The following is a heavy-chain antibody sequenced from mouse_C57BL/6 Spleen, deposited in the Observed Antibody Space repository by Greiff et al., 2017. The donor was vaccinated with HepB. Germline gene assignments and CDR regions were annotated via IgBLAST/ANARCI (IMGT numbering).Heavy chain of an antibody. V-gene: IGHV1-76*01. CDR3: ARRDLSYFDY. CDR1: GYTFTDYY. CDR2: IYPGSGNT. D-gene: IGHD3-3*01. Sequence: VQLQQSGAELVRPGASVKLSCKASGYTFTDYYINWVKQRPGQGLEWIARIYPGSGNTYYNEKFKGKATLTAEKSSSTAYMQLSSLTSEDSAVYFCARRDLSYFDYWGQGTTLTVSS. J-gene: IGHJ2*01.